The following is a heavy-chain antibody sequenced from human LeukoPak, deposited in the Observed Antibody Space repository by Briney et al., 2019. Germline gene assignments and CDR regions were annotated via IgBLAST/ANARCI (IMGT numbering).Heavy chain of an antibody. CDR2: INHSGST. D-gene: IGHD4-17*01. V-gene: IGHV4-34*01. J-gene: IGHJ4*02. Sequence: SETLSLTCAVYGGSFSGYYWSWIRQPPGKGLEWIGEINHSGSTNYNPSLKSRVTISVDTSKNQFSLKLSSVTAADTAVYYCERASLDRVTNNKIDYWGQGTLVTVSS. CDR3: ERASLDRVTNNKIDY. CDR1: GGSFSGYY.